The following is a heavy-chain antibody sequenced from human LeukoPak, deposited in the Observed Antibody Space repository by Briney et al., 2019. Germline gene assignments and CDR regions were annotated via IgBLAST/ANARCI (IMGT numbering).Heavy chain of an antibody. CDR3: ATKGTTVTTNYFDY. Sequence: GGSLRLSCAASGFTFSSYVMSWVRQAPGKGLEGISSISGSGGSTYYADSVKGRFTISRDNSKNTLYLQMNSLRAEDTALYYCATKGTTVTTNYFDYWGQGTLVTVSS. V-gene: IGHV3-23*01. CDR1: GFTFSSYV. CDR2: ISGSGGST. D-gene: IGHD4-11*01. J-gene: IGHJ4*02.